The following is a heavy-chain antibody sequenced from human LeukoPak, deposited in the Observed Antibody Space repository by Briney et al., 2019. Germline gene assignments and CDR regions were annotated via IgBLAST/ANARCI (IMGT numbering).Heavy chain of an antibody. CDR3: VKYRVGARYYFDY. CDR1: GFTFSSYA. Sequence: PGGSLRLSCAASGFTFSSYAMSWVRQAPGKGLEWVSAISGSGGSTYYADSVKGRFTISRDNSKNTLYLQMNSLRAEDTAVYYCVKYRVGARYYFDYRGQGTLVTVSS. CDR2: ISGSGGST. J-gene: IGHJ4*02. V-gene: IGHV3-23*01. D-gene: IGHD1-26*01.